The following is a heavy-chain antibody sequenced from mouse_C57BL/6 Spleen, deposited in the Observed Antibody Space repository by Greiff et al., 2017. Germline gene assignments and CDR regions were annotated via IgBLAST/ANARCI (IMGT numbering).Heavy chain of an antibody. Sequence: QVQLQQSGAELVRPGSSVKLSCKASGYTFTSYWMDWVKQRHGQGLEWIGNIYPSDSETHYNQKFKDKATLTVDKSSSTAYMQLSSLTSEDSAVYYCAIYYVSDPGYFDVWGTGTTVTVSS. D-gene: IGHD1-1*02. CDR1: GYTFTSYW. CDR3: AIYYVSDPGYFDV. CDR2: IYPSDSET. V-gene: IGHV1-61*01. J-gene: IGHJ1*03.